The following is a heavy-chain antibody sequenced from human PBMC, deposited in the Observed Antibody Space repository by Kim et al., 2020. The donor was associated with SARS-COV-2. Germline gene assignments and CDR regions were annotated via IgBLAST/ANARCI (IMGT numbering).Heavy chain of an antibody. CDR3: ARHMSLPYGLDV. D-gene: IGHD2-21*01. J-gene: IGHJ6*02. CDR1: GGSISGSS. V-gene: IGHV4-4*07. Sequence: SETLSLTCTVSGGSISGSSWSWIREPAGKGLEWIGRMYSTGTTNYNPSLKSRVTMSVDTSKNQFSLKLSSVTAADTAVYFCARHMSLPYGLDVWGQGTTV. CDR2: MYSTGTT.